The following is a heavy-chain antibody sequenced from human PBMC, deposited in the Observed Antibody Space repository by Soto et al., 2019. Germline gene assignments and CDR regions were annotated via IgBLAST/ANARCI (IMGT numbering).Heavy chain of an antibody. Sequence: QVQLQESGPGLVKPSETLSLTCTVFGGSISNHFWSWIRQPPGKGLEWIGYISYSGSTNYNPSLKSRVTISVDTSKNQVSLKLTSVTAADTAVYYCARRDKNDYGEYFHPWGQGTLATVSS. CDR2: ISYSGST. D-gene: IGHD3-16*01. V-gene: IGHV4-59*08. J-gene: IGHJ1*01. CDR1: GGSISNHF. CDR3: ARRDKNDYGEYFHP.